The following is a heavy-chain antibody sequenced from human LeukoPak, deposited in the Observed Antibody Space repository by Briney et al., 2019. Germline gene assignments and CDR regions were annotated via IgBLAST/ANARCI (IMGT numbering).Heavy chain of an antibody. D-gene: IGHD6-13*01. J-gene: IGHJ4*02. CDR2: IYYSGST. V-gene: IGHV4-59*01. Sequence: SETLSLTCTVSGGSISSYYWSWIRQPPGKGLEWIGYIYYSGSTNYNPSLKSRVTVSVDTSKNQFSLELSSVTAADTAVYYCARGPAAAGTFWGQGTLVTVSS. CDR3: ARGPAAAGTF. CDR1: GGSISSYY.